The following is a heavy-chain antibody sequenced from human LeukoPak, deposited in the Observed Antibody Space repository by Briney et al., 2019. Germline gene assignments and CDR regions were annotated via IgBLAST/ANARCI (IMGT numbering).Heavy chain of an antibody. J-gene: IGHJ4*02. V-gene: IGHV3-21*01. CDR2: ISSSSSYI. CDR1: GFTFSSYS. D-gene: IGHD2-21*01. Sequence: GGSLRLSCAASGFTFSSYSMNWARQAPGKGLEWVSSISSSSSYIYYADSVKGRFTISRDNAKNSLYLQMNSLRAEDTAVYYCARHSSGGPFDYWGQGTLVTVSS. CDR3: ARHSSGGPFDY.